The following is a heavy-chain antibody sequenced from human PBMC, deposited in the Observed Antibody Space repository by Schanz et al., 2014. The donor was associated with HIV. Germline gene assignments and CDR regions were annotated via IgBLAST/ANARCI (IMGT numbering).Heavy chain of an antibody. CDR3: ARGAEEDYYGPCFDS. CDR1: GFTFRRHG. Sequence: VQLLESGGGLVQPGGSLRLSCAASGFTFRRHGMHWVRQAPGQGLEWLAVISPDGSKQHYADSVKGRFTISRDNSKNTLYLQMNSLRAEDTAEYFCARGAEEDYYGPCFDSWGQGTLVTVS. V-gene: IGHV3-33*01. CDR2: ISPDGSKQ. J-gene: IGHJ4*02. D-gene: IGHD3-16*01.